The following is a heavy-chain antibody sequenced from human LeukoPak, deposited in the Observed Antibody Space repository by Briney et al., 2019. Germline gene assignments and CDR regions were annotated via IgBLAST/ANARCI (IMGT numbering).Heavy chain of an antibody. D-gene: IGHD5-18*01. CDR2: MNPNSGNT. J-gene: IGHJ4*02. V-gene: IGHV1-8*01. CDR1: GYTFTSYD. Sequence: ASVKVSCKASGYTFTSYDINWVRQATGRGLEWMGWMNPNSGNTGYAQKFQGRVTMTRNTSISTAYMELSSLRSEDTAVYYCARAKPAQLLFDYWGQGTLVTVSS. CDR3: ARAKPAQLLFDY.